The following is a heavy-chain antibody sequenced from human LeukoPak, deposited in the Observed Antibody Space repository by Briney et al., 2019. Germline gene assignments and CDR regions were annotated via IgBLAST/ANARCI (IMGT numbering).Heavy chain of an antibody. J-gene: IGHJ6*02. D-gene: IGHD6-19*01. Sequence: SETLSLTCTVSGGSISSSSYYWGWIRQPPGKGLEWIGSIYYSGSTYYNPSLKSRVTISVDTSKNQFSLKLSSVTAADTAVYYCARCLAVAGVRRLGDYYYGMDVWGQGTTVTVSS. CDR2: IYYSGST. CDR1: GGSISSSSYY. CDR3: ARCLAVAGVRRLGDYYYGMDV. V-gene: IGHV4-39*01.